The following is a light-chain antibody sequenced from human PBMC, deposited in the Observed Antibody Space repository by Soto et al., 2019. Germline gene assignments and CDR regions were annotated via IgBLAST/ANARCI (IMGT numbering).Light chain of an antibody. CDR1: SGHGSYS. Sequence: QLVLTQSSSASASLGSSVSLTSTLSSGHGSYSIAWHQQQPGKAPRYLMKLEGSGSYNKGSGVPDRFSGSSSGADRYLTISNLQFEDEADYYCETWDSNTYVFGTGTKVTVL. J-gene: IGLJ1*01. CDR2: LEGSGSY. CDR3: ETWDSNTYV. V-gene: IGLV4-60*02.